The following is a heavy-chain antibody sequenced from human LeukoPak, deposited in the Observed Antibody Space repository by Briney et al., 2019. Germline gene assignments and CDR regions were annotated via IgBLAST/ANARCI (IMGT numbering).Heavy chain of an antibody. Sequence: GGSLRLSCAASGFTFSGSAMHWVRQASGKGLEGVGRIRSKANSYATAYAASVKGRFTISRDDSKNTAYLQMNSLKPEDTAVYYCAKGGRITMIVRTWGQGTLVTVSS. J-gene: IGHJ5*02. CDR2: IRSKANSYAT. D-gene: IGHD3-22*01. CDR1: GFTFSGSA. CDR3: AKGGRITMIVRT. V-gene: IGHV3-73*01.